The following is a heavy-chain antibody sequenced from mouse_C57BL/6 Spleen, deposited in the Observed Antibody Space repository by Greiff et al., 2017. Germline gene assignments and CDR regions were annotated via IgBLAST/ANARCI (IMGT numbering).Heavy chain of an antibody. CDR3: ARVRLHWYFDV. Sequence: EVQLVESEGGLVQPGSSMKLSCTASGFTFSDYYMAWVRQVPEKGLEWVANINYDGSSTYYLDSLKSRFIISRDNAKNILYLQMSSLKSEDTATYYCARVRLHWYFDVWGTGTTVTVSS. D-gene: IGHD2-13*01. CDR2: INYDGSST. J-gene: IGHJ1*03. CDR1: GFTFSDYY. V-gene: IGHV5-16*01.